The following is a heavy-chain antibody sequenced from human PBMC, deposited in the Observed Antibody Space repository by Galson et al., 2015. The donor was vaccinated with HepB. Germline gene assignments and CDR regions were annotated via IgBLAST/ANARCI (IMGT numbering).Heavy chain of an antibody. V-gene: IGHV3-48*04. J-gene: IGHJ4*02. D-gene: IGHD1-1*01. Sequence: SLRLSCAASTFIFSTYSMNWVRQAPGRGLEWVSYISSSSTTIYYADSVKGRFTISRDNAKNSLYLQMNSLRAEDTAVYYCARERTTGWYRVCDYWGQGTLVTVSS. CDR3: ARERTTGWYRVCDY. CDR2: ISSSSTTI. CDR1: TFIFSTYS.